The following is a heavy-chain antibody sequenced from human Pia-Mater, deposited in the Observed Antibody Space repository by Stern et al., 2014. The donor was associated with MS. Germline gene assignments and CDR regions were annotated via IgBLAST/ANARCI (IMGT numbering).Heavy chain of an antibody. CDR3: ARGAYCGGDCYWGWFDS. CDR1: GGTFSDNA. V-gene: IGHV1-69*01. J-gene: IGHJ5*01. D-gene: IGHD2-21*02. Sequence: VQLVQSGAEVKKPGSSVKVSCKVSGGTFSDNAFSWVRQAPGQGLEWMGGIIPIFGAADYAQNFQGRVTITADESTSTVYMEMSSLRSEDTAVYHCARGAYCGGDCYWGWFDSWGQGTLVTGSA. CDR2: IIPIFGAA.